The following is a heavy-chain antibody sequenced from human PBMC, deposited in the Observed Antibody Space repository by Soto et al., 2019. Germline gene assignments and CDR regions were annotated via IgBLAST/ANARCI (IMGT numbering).Heavy chain of an antibody. V-gene: IGHV3-21*01. D-gene: IGHD2-15*01. CDR3: ARRERYCSGGSCYGDY. CDR1: GFTFSSYS. Sequence: EVQLVESGGGLVKPGGSLRLSCAASGFTFSSYSMNWVRQAPGKGLEWVSSISSSSSYIYYADSVKGRFTISRDNAKNSLYPQMNSLRAEDTAVYYCARRERYCSGGSCYGDYWGQGTLVTVSS. CDR2: ISSSSSYI. J-gene: IGHJ4*02.